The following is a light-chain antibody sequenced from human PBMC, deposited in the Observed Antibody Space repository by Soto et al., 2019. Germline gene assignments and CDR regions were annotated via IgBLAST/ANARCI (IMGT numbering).Light chain of an antibody. CDR2: RVT. CDR1: SRDVGDYYY. Sequence: QSVLTQPASLSGSPGQSITISCSGTSRDVGDYYYVSWYQQHPGKAPKLLIYRVTDRPSGVSHRFSGSRSDSTASLTISGLHSEDEAYDYCSSYTSSSTLIFGGGTKLTVL. CDR3: SSYTSSSTLI. J-gene: IGLJ2*01. V-gene: IGLV2-14*01.